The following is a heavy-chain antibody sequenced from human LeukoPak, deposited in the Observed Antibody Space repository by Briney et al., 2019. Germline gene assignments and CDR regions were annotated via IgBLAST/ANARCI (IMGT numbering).Heavy chain of an antibody. CDR1: GFTLSSYW. CDR2: INSDGTSR. J-gene: IGHJ2*01. CDR3: ARESRYDILTGYPWYFDL. V-gene: IGHV3-74*01. D-gene: IGHD3-9*01. Sequence: GGSLRLSCAASGFTLSSYWMHWVRQAPGKGLAWVSCINSDGTSRYYADSVKGRFTISRDNAKNTLYLQMNNLRAEDTAVYYCARESRYDILTGYPWYFDLWGRGTLVTVSS.